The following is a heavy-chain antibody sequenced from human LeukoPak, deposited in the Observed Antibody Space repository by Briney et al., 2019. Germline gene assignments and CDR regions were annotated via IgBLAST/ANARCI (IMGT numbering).Heavy chain of an antibody. CDR1: GYSFSSYW. D-gene: IGHD4-17*01. CDR2: IDPDDSDT. V-gene: IGHV5-51*01. J-gene: IGHJ4*02. CDR3: ARHESDYGDDY. Sequence: GESLKISCKGSGYSFSSYWIGWVRQMPGKGLEWMGIIDPDDSDTRYNPSLQGQVTISADKSITTAYLQWRSLKASDTAMYYCARHESDYGDDYWGQGTLITVSS.